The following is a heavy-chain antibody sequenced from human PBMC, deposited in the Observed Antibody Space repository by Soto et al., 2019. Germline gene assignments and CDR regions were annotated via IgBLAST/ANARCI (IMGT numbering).Heavy chain of an antibody. J-gene: IGHJ5*02. V-gene: IGHV5-10-1*01. CDR3: ARQRYCSGGSCYSGWFDP. D-gene: IGHD2-15*01. Sequence: KVSCKASGYTFTSYWISWVRQMPGKGLEWMGRIDPSDSYTNYSPSFQGHVTISADKSISTAYLQWSSLKASDTAMYYCARQRYCSGGSCYSGWFDPWGQGTLVTVSS. CDR2: IDPSDSYT. CDR1: GYTFTSYW.